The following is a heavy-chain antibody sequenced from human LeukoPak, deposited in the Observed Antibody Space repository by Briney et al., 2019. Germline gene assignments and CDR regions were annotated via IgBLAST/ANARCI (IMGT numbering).Heavy chain of an antibody. D-gene: IGHD2-15*01. V-gene: IGHV3-23*01. CDR3: ARRDIVVVVSASDY. CDR2: ITASGDRT. CDR1: GFTFSSYE. Sequence: PGGSLRLSCAASGFTFSSYEMNWVRQAPGKGLEWVSGITASGDRTFYGDSVRGRFTMSRDNSKNTVYLQMNSLRVDDTAVYYCARRDIVVVVSASDYWGQGTLVTVSS. J-gene: IGHJ4*02.